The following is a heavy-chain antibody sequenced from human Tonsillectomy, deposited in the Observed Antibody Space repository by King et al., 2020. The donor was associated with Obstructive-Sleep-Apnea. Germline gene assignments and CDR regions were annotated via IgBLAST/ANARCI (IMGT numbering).Heavy chain of an antibody. Sequence: QLQESGSGLVKPSQTLSLTCAVSGDSVSSVHYSWGWIRQPPGKGLEWIGYIFHTGSTYYNPSLKTRVTISVDRSKNQFSLALNSVTAADTAVYYCARFNNTYYYDISGYYYLPYFDYWGQGTLVTVSS. D-gene: IGHD3-22*01. CDR2: IFHTGST. CDR1: GDSVSSVHYS. V-gene: IGHV4-30-2*01. CDR3: ARFNNTYYYDISGYYYLPYFDY. J-gene: IGHJ4*02.